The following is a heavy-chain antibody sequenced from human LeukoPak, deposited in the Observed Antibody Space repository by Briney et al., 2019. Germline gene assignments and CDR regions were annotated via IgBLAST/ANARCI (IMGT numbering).Heavy chain of an antibody. CDR3: AGVVLGYCSSTSCYTVSGRWFDP. CDR1: GGTFSSYA. V-gene: IGHV1-69*05. J-gene: IGHJ5*02. CDR2: IIPIFGTA. Sequence: SVKVSCKASGGTFSSYAISWVRQAPGQGLEWMGGIIPIFGTANYAQKFQGRVTITTDESTSTAYMELSSLRSEDTAVYYCAGVVLGYCSSTSCYTVSGRWFDPWGQGTLVTVSS. D-gene: IGHD2-2*02.